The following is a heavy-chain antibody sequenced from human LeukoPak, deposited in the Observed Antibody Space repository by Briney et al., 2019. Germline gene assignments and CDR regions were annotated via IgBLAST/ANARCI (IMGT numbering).Heavy chain of an antibody. CDR2: INAGNGNT. Sequence: AALVKVSCKASGYTFTSYAMHWVRQAPGQRLEWMGWINAGNGNTKYSQKFQGRVTITRDTSASTAYMELSSLRSEDTAVYYCARPAIAQGFWFDPWGQGTLVTVSS. CDR3: ARPAIAQGFWFDP. CDR1: GYTFTSYA. J-gene: IGHJ5*02. D-gene: IGHD6-13*01. V-gene: IGHV1-3*01.